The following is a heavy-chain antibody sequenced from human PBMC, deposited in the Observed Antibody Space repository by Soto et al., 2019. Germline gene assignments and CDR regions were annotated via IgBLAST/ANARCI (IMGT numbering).Heavy chain of an antibody. J-gene: IGHJ3*02. CDR3: ARGLAATPDAFDI. D-gene: IGHD2-15*01. Sequence: AETLSLTCAVYGGSFSGYYWSWIRQPPGKGLEWIGEINHSGSTNYNPSLKSRVTISVDTSKNQFSLKLSSVTAADTAVYYCARGLAATPDAFDIWGQGTMVTVSS. CDR1: GGSFSGYY. V-gene: IGHV4-34*01. CDR2: INHSGST.